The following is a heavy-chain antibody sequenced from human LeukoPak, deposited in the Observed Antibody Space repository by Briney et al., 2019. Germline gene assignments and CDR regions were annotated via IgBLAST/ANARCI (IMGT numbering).Heavy chain of an antibody. Sequence: PGGSLRLSCAASGFTFSSYWMSWVRQAPGKGLEWVANIKQDGSEKYYVDSVKGRFTTSRDNAKNSLYLQMNSLRAEDTAVYYCARGYSSASDAFDIWGQGTMVTVSS. CDR2: IKQDGSEK. D-gene: IGHD6-19*01. CDR1: GFTFSSYW. CDR3: ARGYSSASDAFDI. V-gene: IGHV3-7*01. J-gene: IGHJ3*02.